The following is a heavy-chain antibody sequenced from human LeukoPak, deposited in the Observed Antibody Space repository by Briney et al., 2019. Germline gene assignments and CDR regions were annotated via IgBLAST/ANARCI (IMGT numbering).Heavy chain of an antibody. D-gene: IGHD2-2*01. Sequence: PSETLSLTCTVSGGSISSYYWSWIRQPAGKGLEWIGEINHSGSTNYNPSLKSRVTISVDTSKNQFSLKLSSVTAADTAVYYCATFPERGYCSSTSCYAGSDWGQGTLVTVSS. CDR2: INHSGST. V-gene: IGHV4-34*01. CDR3: ATFPERGYCSSTSCYAGSD. CDR1: GGSISSYY. J-gene: IGHJ4*02.